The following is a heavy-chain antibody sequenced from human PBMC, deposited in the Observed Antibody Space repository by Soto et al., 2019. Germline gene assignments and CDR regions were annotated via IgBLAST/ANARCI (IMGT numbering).Heavy chain of an antibody. CDR2: IIPTLGIA. D-gene: IGHD5-12*01. CDR1: GGTFSSYT. Sequence: SVKVSCKASGGTFSSYTISWVRQAPGQGLEWMGRIIPTLGIANYAQKFQGRVTITADKSTSTAYMELSSLRSEDTAVYYCAVVPGLADSGYDWSHWGQGTLVTVSS. V-gene: IGHV1-69*02. CDR3: AVVPGLADSGYDWSH. J-gene: IGHJ4*02.